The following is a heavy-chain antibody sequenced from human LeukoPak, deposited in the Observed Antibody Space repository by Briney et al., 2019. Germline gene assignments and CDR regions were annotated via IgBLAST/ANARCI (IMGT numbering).Heavy chain of an antibody. CDR1: GYTFSGYY. CDR2: INPNTGGT. Sequence: GASVKVSCKASGYTFSGYYIHWVRQAPGQGLEWMGWINPNTGGTKYAQRFQGRVTMTRDTSISTAYMELSRLRSDDTAVYYCARGPGSRHYYYYYMDVWGKGTTVTVSS. D-gene: IGHD3-10*01. J-gene: IGHJ6*03. CDR3: ARGPGSRHYYYYYMDV. V-gene: IGHV1-2*02.